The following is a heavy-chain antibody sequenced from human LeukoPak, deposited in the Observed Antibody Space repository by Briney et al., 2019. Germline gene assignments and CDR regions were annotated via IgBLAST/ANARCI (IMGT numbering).Heavy chain of an antibody. D-gene: IGHD3-9*01. V-gene: IGHV4-39*01. CDR1: GGSISSNSYF. Sequence: PSETLSLTCTVSGGSISSNSYFWGWIRQSPGKGLEWIGSFSYGGSTDYHPSLKSRVTISVDTSKNQFSLNPTSVTAADTAVYYCARRPDDILSGYPFDPWGQGTLVTVSS. CDR3: ARRPDDILSGYPFDP. J-gene: IGHJ5*02. CDR2: FSYGGST.